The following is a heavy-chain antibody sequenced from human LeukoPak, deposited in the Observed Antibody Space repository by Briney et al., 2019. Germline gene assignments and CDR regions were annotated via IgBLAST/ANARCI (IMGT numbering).Heavy chain of an antibody. Sequence: GASVTVSCKASGYTFSDYGISWVRLAPGQGLEWMGWISPYNGDTYYIPKFQGRVTMTTDTSATTAYMELRSLRSDATAVYFCARAYKWDPLDDAFHIWGQGTMLIVSS. CDR2: ISPYNGDT. CDR3: ARAYKWDPLDDAFHI. V-gene: IGHV1-18*01. D-gene: IGHD1-26*01. CDR1: GYTFSDYG. J-gene: IGHJ3*02.